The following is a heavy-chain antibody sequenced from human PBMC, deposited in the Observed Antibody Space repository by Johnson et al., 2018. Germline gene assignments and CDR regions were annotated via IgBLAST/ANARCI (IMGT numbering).Heavy chain of an antibody. CDR3: ARDFYDSSGYPRYLQH. CDR2: MSFGESNK. J-gene: IGHJ1*01. D-gene: IGHD3-22*01. V-gene: IGHV3-30*03. CDR1: GFTFSSYG. Sequence: VQLVESGGGVVQPGRSLRLSCAAAGFTFSSYGMHWVRQAPGKGLEWVAVMSFGESNKYYADSVKGRFTISRDNSMATLYLQMNSLIPEDTAVYFCARDFYDSSGYPRYLQHWGQGTLVTVSS.